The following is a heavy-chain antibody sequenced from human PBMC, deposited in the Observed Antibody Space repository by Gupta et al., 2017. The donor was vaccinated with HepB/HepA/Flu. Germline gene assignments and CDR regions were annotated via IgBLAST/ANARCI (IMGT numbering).Heavy chain of an antibody. Sequence: QWQLQESGPGLVKPSETLSLTCTVSGASISNSYWIWLPPPPGKGLEWIGYIYYSGSTNYNPSLRSRDTISVVTSNNQFCLKLTSVTAADTDVYYCESETGDSSWYQDTVECVDPWGQGTLVTVSS. CDR3: ESETGDSSWYQDTVECVDP. D-gene: IGHD6-13*01. CDR2: IYYSGST. V-gene: IGHV4-59*01. J-gene: IGHJ5*02. CDR1: GASISNSY.